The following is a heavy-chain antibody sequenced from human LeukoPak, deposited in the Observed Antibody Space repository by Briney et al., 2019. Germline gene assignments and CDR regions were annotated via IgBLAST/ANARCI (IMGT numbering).Heavy chain of an antibody. CDR3: ARDPVAGHFDY. V-gene: IGHV3-21*01. D-gene: IGHD6-19*01. J-gene: IGHJ4*02. CDR2: ISSSSSYI. CDR1: GFTFSSYS. Sequence: GGSLRLSCAASGFTFSSYSMNWVRQAPGKGLGWVSSISSSSSYIYYADSVKGRFTISRDNAKNSLYLQMNSLRAADTAVYYCARDPVAGHFDYWGQGTLVTVSS.